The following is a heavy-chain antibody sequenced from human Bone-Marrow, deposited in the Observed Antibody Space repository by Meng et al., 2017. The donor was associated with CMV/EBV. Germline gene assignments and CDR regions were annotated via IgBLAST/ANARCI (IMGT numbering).Heavy chain of an antibody. J-gene: IGHJ1*01. CDR1: GFIFSDYY. CDR2: ISSNDTTI. CDR3: ARAARGGATSAQYFPY. V-gene: IGHV3-11*01. Sequence: LSLTCAASGFIFSDYYMSWIRQAPGKGLEWVSYISSNDTTIYYADSVKGRFTISRDNAKNSLSLQMNSLRAEDTAVYYCARAARGGATSAQYFPYWGQGTLVTVSS. D-gene: IGHD1-26*01.